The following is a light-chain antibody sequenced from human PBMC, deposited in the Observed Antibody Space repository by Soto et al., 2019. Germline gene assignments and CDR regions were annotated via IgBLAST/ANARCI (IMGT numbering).Light chain of an antibody. Sequence: DVQMTQSPSTLSASIGDRVNITCRASQTLSSWLAWYQQKPGKAPKLLIFDASILASGVPSRFSGNESGTKFTLTISSLQPDDFATYYCQQYFGYPSFGQGTKVE. V-gene: IGKV1-5*01. CDR3: QQYFGYPS. CDR1: QTLSSW. CDR2: DAS. J-gene: IGKJ1*01.